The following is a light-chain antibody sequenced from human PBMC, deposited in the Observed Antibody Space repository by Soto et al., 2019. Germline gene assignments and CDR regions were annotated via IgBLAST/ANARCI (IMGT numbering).Light chain of an antibody. Sequence: EVVLTQSPGTLSLSPGERATLSCRASQSVTSNSLARYQQKVGQAPRLLIHGASSRATGVPDRFSGSGSGTDFTLTISRLEPEDFAVYYCHQYDSWTFGQGTKVDIK. J-gene: IGKJ1*01. CDR1: QSVTSNS. CDR3: HQYDSWT. CDR2: GAS. V-gene: IGKV3-20*01.